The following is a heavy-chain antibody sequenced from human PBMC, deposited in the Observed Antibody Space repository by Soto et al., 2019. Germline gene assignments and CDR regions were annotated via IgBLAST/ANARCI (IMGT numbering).Heavy chain of an antibody. V-gene: IGHV4-34*02. D-gene: IGHD5-12*01. J-gene: IGHJ5*02. CDR2: INHRGSA. CDR1: GESFIGYY. Sequence: QVHLQQWGAGLLKPSETLSLTCAVYGESFIGYYWTWIRQPPGKGLEWIGEINHRGSANYSPSLKSRVTISVDTSNNQFSLKLSSVTAADTSVYYCARTDIVTTNCFDPWGQGTLVTVSS. CDR3: ARTDIVTTNCFDP.